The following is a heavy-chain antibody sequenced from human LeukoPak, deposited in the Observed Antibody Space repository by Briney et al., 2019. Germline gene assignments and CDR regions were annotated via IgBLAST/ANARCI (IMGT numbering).Heavy chain of an antibody. V-gene: IGHV1-69*05. CDR3: ARATAEYSGYGIGSYGGNSGSFDY. D-gene: IGHD4-23*01. J-gene: IGHJ4*02. CDR1: GGTFIIYA. CDR2: IIPIFGTA. Sequence: ASVKVSFTASGGTFIIYAISWVRQAPGQGLEGMGGIIPIFGTANYAQKFQGRVTITTDESTSTAYMELSSLRSEDTAVYYCARATAEYSGYGIGSYGGNSGSFDYWGQGTLVTVSS.